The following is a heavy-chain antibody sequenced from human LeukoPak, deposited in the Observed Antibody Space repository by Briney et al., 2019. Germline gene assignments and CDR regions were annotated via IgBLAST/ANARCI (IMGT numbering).Heavy chain of an antibody. CDR1: GFTFSSYA. Sequence: PGGSLRLSCAASGFTFSSYAMSWVRQAPGKGLEWVSAISGSGGSTYYADSVKGRFTISRDNSKNTLYLQMNSLRAEDTAVYYCAKGIIAAAGSPYYFDYWGQGTLVTVSS. D-gene: IGHD6-13*01. V-gene: IGHV3-23*01. J-gene: IGHJ4*02. CDR2: ISGSGGST. CDR3: AKGIIAAAGSPYYFDY.